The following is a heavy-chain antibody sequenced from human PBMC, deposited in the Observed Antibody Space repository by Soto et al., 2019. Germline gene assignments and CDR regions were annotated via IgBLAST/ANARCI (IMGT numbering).Heavy chain of an antibody. V-gene: IGHV4-59*08. Sequence: SETLSLTCTVSGGSISSYYWSWIRQPPGKGLEWIGYIYYSGSTNYNPSLKSRVTISVDTSKNQFSLKLSSVTAADTAVYYCARYYYGSGSYFGRGAYYYYYMDVWGKGTTVTVSS. CDR3: ARYYYGSGSYFGRGAYYYYYMDV. CDR2: IYYSGST. D-gene: IGHD3-10*01. J-gene: IGHJ6*03. CDR1: GGSISSYY.